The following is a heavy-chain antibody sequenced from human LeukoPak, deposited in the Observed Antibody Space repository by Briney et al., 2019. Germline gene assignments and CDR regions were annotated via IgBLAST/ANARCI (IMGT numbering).Heavy chain of an antibody. V-gene: IGHV1-58*02. D-gene: IGHD3-10*01. J-gene: IGHJ6*02. CDR1: GFTLTSSA. CDR2: IVVGSGNT. CDR3: AAEDNTMVRGVKTRPVYYYGMDV. Sequence: ASVKVSCKASGFTLTSSAMQWVRQARGQRLEWIGWIVVGSGNTNYAQKFQERVTITRDMSTSTAYMELSSLRSEDTAVYYCAAEDNTMVRGVKTRPVYYYGMDVWGQGTTVTVSS.